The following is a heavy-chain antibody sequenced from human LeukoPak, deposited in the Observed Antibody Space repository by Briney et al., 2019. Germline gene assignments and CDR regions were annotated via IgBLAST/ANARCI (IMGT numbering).Heavy chain of an antibody. CDR3: ARAPYRSGWYWGYYFDY. CDR1: GGTFSSYA. D-gene: IGHD6-19*01. V-gene: IGHV1-69*05. CDR2: IIPIFGTA. J-gene: IGHJ4*02. Sequence: SVKVPCNASGGTFSSYAISWVRQASGQGLEWMGGIIPIFGTANYAQKFQGRVTITTEESTSTAYMELSSLRSEDTAVYFCARAPYRSGWYWGYYFDYWGQGTPVTVSS.